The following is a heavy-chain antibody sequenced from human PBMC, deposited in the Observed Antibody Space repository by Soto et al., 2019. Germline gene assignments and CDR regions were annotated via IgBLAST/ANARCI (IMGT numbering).Heavy chain of an antibody. J-gene: IGHJ3*02. V-gene: IGHV2-5*02. D-gene: IGHD3-16*02. CDR2: IYWDDDR. CDR3: AHIMITYGGVIGLDAFDN. CDR1: GFSLNTRGVG. Sequence: GPTLVNPTQTLTLTCTFSGFSLNTRGVGVGWIRQPPGKALEWLAVIYWDDDRRYSPSLNSRLTITKDTSRNQVVLTMTNMDPVDTATYYCAHIMITYGGVIGLDAFDNWGQGTMVTVSS.